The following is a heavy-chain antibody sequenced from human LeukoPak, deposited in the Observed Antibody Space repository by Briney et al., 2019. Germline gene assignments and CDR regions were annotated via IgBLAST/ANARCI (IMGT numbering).Heavy chain of an antibody. CDR2: IYYSGST. V-gene: IGHV4-59*08. CDR3: AKQCSSTSEEVWFDP. J-gene: IGHJ5*02. CDR1: GGSISSYY. Sequence: SETLSLTCTVSGGSISSYYWSWIRQPPGRGLEWIGYIYYSGSTNYNPSLKSRVTISVDTSKNQFSLKLSSVTAADTAVYYCAKQCSSTSEEVWFDPWGKGTLVTVSS. D-gene: IGHD2-2*01.